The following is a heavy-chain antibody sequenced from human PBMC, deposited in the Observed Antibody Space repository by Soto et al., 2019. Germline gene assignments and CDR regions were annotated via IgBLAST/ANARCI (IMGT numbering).Heavy chain of an antibody. CDR3: AKGGLTYYDFWSGYLGPDYYYYMDV. CDR2: ISGSGGST. CDR1: GFTFSSYA. Sequence: PGGSLRLSCAASGFTFSSYAMSWVRQAPGKGLEWVSAISGSGGSTYYADSVKGRFTISRDNSKNTLYLQMNSLRAEDTAVYYCAKGGLTYYDFWSGYLGPDYYYYMDVWGKGTTVTVSS. V-gene: IGHV3-23*01. D-gene: IGHD3-3*01. J-gene: IGHJ6*03.